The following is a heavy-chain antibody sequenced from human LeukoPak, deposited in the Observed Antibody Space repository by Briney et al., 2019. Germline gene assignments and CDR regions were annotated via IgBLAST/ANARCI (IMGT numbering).Heavy chain of an antibody. J-gene: IGHJ4*02. Sequence: GGSLRLSCAASRFTFSDYGMHWVRQAPGRGLEWLAVISYDETDKYYADSVRGRFTISRDNSKSTLYLQMNGLRADDTAVYYCARDLEIGSSSYYFDYWGQGTLVTVSS. V-gene: IGHV3-30*03. CDR1: RFTFSDYG. CDR3: ARDLEIGSSSYYFDY. CDR2: ISYDETDK. D-gene: IGHD3-3*01.